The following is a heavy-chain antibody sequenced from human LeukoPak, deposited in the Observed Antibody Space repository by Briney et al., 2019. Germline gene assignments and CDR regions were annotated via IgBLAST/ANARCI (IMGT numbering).Heavy chain of an antibody. Sequence: GGSLRLSCAASGFTFSSYSMTWVRQAPGKGLEWVSSISSSSSYIYYADSVKGRFTISRDNAKNSLYLQMNSLRAEDTAVYYCARAVSTPDAFDIWGQGTMVTVSS. CDR2: ISSSSSYI. CDR1: GFTFSSYS. J-gene: IGHJ3*02. V-gene: IGHV3-21*01. D-gene: IGHD5/OR15-5a*01. CDR3: ARAVSTPDAFDI.